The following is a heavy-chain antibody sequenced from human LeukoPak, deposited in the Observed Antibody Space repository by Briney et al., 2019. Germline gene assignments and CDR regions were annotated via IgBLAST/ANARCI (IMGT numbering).Heavy chain of an antibody. D-gene: IGHD6-25*01. V-gene: IGHV4-61*02. CDR3: ARDRSSAIDY. Sequence: KPSQTLSLTCTVSGGSISSGSYYWSWIRQPAGKGLEWIGRMYTSGSTNYNPSLKSRVTISVDTSKNQFSLKLSSVTAADTAVYYCARDRSSAIDYWGQGTLVTVSS. J-gene: IGHJ4*02. CDR2: MYTSGST. CDR1: GGSISSGSYY.